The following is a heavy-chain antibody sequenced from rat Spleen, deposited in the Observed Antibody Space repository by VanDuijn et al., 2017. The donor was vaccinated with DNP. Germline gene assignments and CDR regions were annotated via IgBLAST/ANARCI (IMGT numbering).Heavy chain of an antibody. CDR1: GFTFSDYN. CDR2: ISYDGSST. V-gene: IGHV5-7*01. Sequence: EVQLVESGGGSVQPGRSLRLSCAASGFTFSDYNMAWVRQAPKKGLEWVATISYDGSSTYYRDSVKGRFTISRDNAKNTQYLQMDSLRSEDTATYYCATGGPNWFAYWGQGTLVTVSS. CDR3: ATGGPNWFAY. J-gene: IGHJ3*01. D-gene: IGHD1-11*01.